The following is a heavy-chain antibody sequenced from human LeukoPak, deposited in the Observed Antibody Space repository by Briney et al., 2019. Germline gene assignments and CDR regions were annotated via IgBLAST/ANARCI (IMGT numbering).Heavy chain of an antibody. CDR1: GFTFSSYG. J-gene: IGHJ6*03. Sequence: GGSLRLSCAASGFTFSSYGMHWVRQAPGKGLEWVAFIRYDGSNKYYADSVKGRFTISRDNSKNTLYLQMNSLRAEDTAVNYCAKVARVPAANYYYYYMDVWGKGTTVTVSS. D-gene: IGHD2-2*01. V-gene: IGHV3-30*02. CDR2: IRYDGSNK. CDR3: AKVARVPAANYYYYYMDV.